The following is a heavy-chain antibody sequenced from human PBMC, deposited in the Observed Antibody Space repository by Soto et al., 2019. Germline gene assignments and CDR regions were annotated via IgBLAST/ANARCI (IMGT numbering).Heavy chain of an antibody. Sequence: SETLSLTCTVSGGSISSYYWSWIRQPPGKGLEWIGYIYYSGSTNYNPSLKSRVTISVDTSKNQFSLKLSSVTAADTAVYYCARHNDILTGYVYYYYMDVWGQGTLVTVSS. J-gene: IGHJ6*03. CDR1: GGSISSYY. D-gene: IGHD3-9*01. CDR3: ARHNDILTGYVYYYYMDV. V-gene: IGHV4-59*08. CDR2: IYYSGST.